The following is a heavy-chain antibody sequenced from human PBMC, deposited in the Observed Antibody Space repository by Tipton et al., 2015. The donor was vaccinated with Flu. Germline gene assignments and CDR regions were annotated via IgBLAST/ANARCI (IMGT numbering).Heavy chain of an antibody. CDR1: GGSVSSGSYY. V-gene: IGHV4-61*01. D-gene: IGHD5-12*01. CDR3: ARGGRGYSGYDLDY. Sequence: TLSLTCTVSGGSVSSGSYYWSWIRQPPGKGLEWIGEINHSGSTNYNPSLKSRVTISVDTSKNQFSLKLSSVTAADTAVYYCARGGRGYSGYDLDYWGQGTLVTVSS. J-gene: IGHJ4*02. CDR2: INHSGST.